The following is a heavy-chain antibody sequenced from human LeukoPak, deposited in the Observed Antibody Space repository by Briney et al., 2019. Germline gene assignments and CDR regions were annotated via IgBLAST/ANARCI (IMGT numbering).Heavy chain of an antibody. J-gene: IGHJ3*02. CDR2: ISSSSSYI. CDR1: GFTFSSYS. V-gene: IGHV3-21*01. CDR3: ARVGVRADAFDI. Sequence: GGSLRLSCAASGFTFSSYSMNWVRQAPGKGLEWVSSISSSSSYIYYADSVKGRFTISRDNAKNSLYLQMNSLRAEDTAVYYCARVGVRADAFDIWGQGTMVTVS. D-gene: IGHD3-10*01.